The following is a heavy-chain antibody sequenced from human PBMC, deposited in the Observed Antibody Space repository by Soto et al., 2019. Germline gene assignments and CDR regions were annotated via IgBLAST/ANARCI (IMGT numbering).Heavy chain of an antibody. Sequence: SLRLSCAASGFTFSSYGMHWVRQAPGKGLEWVAVIWYDGSNKYYADSVKGRFTISRDNSKNTLYLQMNSLRAEDTAVYYCARDGPTVTTFHTDLYYFDYWGQGTLVTVSS. D-gene: IGHD4-4*01. CDR1: GFTFSSYG. CDR2: IWYDGSNK. V-gene: IGHV3-33*01. J-gene: IGHJ4*02. CDR3: ARDGPTVTTFHTDLYYFDY.